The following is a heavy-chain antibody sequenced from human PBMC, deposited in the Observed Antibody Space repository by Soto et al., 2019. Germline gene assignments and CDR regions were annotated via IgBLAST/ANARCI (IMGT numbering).Heavy chain of an antibody. CDR2: IYSGGST. D-gene: IGHD4-17*01. CDR3: ASPTYDYGDSTSFGGYDY. V-gene: IGHV3-66*01. Sequence: GGSLRLSCAASGFTVSSNYMSWVRQAPGKGLEWVSVIYSGGSTYYADSVKGRFTISRDNSKNTLYLQMNSLRAEDTAVYYCASPTYDYGDSTSFGGYDYWGQGTLVTVSS. J-gene: IGHJ4*02. CDR1: GFTVSSNY.